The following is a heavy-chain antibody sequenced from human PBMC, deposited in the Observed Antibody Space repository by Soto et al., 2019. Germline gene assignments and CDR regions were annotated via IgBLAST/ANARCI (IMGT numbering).Heavy chain of an antibody. V-gene: IGHV4-30-2*01. D-gene: IGHD2-8*01. CDR2: IFHGGST. J-gene: IGHJ5*02. CDR1: GAPITWCDYS. CDR3: ARCRGIVPAAVMFNCLDP. Sequence: TLSLTCAISGAPITWCDYSWNWLRQPPGKGLEWLGYIFHGGSTYYNPSLRSRVTISVDRSRTQFSLKMSSVTAADTAVYYCARCRGIVPAAVMFNCLDPWGQGALVTVSS.